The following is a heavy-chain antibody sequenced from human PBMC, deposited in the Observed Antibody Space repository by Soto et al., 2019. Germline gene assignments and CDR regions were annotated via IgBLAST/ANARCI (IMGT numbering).Heavy chain of an antibody. D-gene: IGHD3-22*01. V-gene: IGHV3-23*01. CDR1: GFTFTSYA. Sequence: GGSLRLSCAASGFTFTSYAMNWVRQAPGKGLEWVSGVSGSGGTTYHADSVKGRFTISRDNSKNTVYLQMNNLRAEDTAVYYCAKAGKISQSQRWLPVWFDPWGQGTLVTVSS. CDR2: VSGSGGTT. CDR3: AKAGKISQSQRWLPVWFDP. J-gene: IGHJ5*02.